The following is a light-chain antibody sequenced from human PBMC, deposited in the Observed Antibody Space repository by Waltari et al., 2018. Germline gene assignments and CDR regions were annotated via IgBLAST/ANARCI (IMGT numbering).Light chain of an antibody. CDR1: SSDVGFYNY. CDR2: DVS. CDR3: NSYTGSSSWV. Sequence: QSALTQPASASGSPGQSITISCTGTSSDVGFYNYVSWYQQHPVKAPTLIIYDVSERPSGVSDRFSGSKSGNTASLTISGLQAEDEADYYCNSYTGSSSWVFGGGTKLTVL. V-gene: IGLV2-14*01. J-gene: IGLJ3*02.